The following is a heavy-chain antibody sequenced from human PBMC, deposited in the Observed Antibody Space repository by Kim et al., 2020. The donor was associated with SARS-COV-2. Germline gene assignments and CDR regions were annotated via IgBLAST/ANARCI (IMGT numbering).Heavy chain of an antibody. CDR3: ARDLRDWG. V-gene: IGHV3-66*01. Sequence: GGRSYYADSVHGRFTISRYNSKNTLYLQMNSRRAEDTAVYYCARDLRDWGWGQGTVVNVSS. D-gene: IGHD7-27*01. CDR2: GGRS. J-gene: IGHJ4*02.